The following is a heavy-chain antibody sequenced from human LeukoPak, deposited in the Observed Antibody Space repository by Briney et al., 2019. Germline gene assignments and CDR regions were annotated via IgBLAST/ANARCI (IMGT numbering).Heavy chain of an antibody. Sequence: SETLSLTCTVSGGSISSFYWSWIRQPAGKGLEWIGRIYTSGSTNYNPSLRSRVTMSVDTSKNQFSLKLSSVTAADTAVYYCARQYCGSTSCSYYFDYWGQGTLVTVS. CDR2: IYTSGST. CDR1: GGSISSFY. D-gene: IGHD2-2*01. V-gene: IGHV4-4*07. CDR3: ARQYCGSTSCSYYFDY. J-gene: IGHJ4*02.